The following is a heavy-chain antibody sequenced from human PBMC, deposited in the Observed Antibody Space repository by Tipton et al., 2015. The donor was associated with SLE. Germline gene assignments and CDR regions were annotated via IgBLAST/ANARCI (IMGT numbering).Heavy chain of an antibody. D-gene: IGHD7-27*01. V-gene: IGHV4-34*01. CDR2: INHSGST. Sequence: TLSLTCAVYGGSFSGYYWSWIRQPPGKGLEWIGEINHSGSTNYNPSLKSRVTISVDTSKNQFSLKLSSVTAADTAVYYCARRETGDEYFDLWGRGTLVTASS. CDR1: GGSFSGYY. CDR3: ARRETGDEYFDL. J-gene: IGHJ2*01.